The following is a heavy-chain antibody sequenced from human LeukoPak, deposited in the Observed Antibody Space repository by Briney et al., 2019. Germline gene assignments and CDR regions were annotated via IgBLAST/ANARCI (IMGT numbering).Heavy chain of an antibody. CDR1: GFTFSSYA. CDR3: ARDRHSSSWYVPENWFDP. V-gene: IGHV3-30-3*01. J-gene: IGHJ5*02. D-gene: IGHD6-13*01. Sequence: GGSLRLSCAASGFTFSSYAMHWVRRAPGKGLEWVAVISYDGSNKYYADSVKGRFTISRDNSKNTLYLQMNSLRAEDTAVYYCARDRHSSSWYVPENWFDPWGQGTLVTVSS. CDR2: ISYDGSNK.